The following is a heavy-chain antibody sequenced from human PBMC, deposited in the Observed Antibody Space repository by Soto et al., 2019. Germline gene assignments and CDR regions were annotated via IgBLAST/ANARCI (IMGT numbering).Heavy chain of an antibody. CDR3: ATELGENPASPFGA. V-gene: IGHV1-69*01. Sequence: QVQLVQSGADVKKPGSSVKVSCQASGVTFSSETLGWVRQAPGQGLEWVGGIIPLFGTASYAQKFQGRVTITADESTSTVYMELSRLRSDDTAVYFCATELGENPASPFGAWGQGTLVTVSS. D-gene: IGHD3-10*01. CDR2: IIPLFGTA. CDR1: GVTFSSET. J-gene: IGHJ5*02.